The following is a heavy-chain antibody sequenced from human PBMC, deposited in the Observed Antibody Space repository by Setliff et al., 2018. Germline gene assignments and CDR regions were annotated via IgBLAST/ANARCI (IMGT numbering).Heavy chain of an antibody. Sequence: PGESLKISCRTSGFTFSSYTMNWVRQAPGKGPEWVSAITDDGGTTHYAGSVMGRFTIARDNSNSALYLQMHSLRVDDTALYYCAKSSGSSSSTNLEYLGPGTLVTVSS. V-gene: IGHV3-23*01. CDR1: GFTFSSYT. J-gene: IGHJ4*02. CDR2: ITDDGGTT. D-gene: IGHD6-6*01. CDR3: AKSSGSSSSTNLEY.